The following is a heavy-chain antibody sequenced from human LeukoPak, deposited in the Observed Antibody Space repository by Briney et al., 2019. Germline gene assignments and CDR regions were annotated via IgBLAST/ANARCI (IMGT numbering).Heavy chain of an antibody. V-gene: IGHV3-21*01. CDR3: ARSGGSTVFYYMDV. CDR1: GFTFSSYS. J-gene: IGHJ6*03. Sequence: PGGSLRLSFAASGFTFSSYSMNWVRQAPGKGLEWVSSISSSSSYIYYADSVKGRFTISRDNAKNSLYLQMNSLRAEDTAVYYCARSGGSTVFYYMDVWGKGTTVTVSS. D-gene: IGHD2-2*01. CDR2: ISSSSSYI.